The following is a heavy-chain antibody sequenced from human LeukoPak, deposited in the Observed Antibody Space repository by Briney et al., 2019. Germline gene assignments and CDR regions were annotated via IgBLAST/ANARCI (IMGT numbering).Heavy chain of an antibody. Sequence: GGSLRLSCAASGFTFSSYWMSWVRQAPGRGLEWVANIKQDGSEKYYVDSVKGRFTISRDNAKNSLYLQMNSLRAEDTAVYYCARSGWSGGSYWFDPWGQGTLVTVSS. CDR1: GFTFSSYW. CDR2: IKQDGSEK. CDR3: ARSGWSGGSYWFDP. D-gene: IGHD2-15*01. V-gene: IGHV3-7*01. J-gene: IGHJ5*02.